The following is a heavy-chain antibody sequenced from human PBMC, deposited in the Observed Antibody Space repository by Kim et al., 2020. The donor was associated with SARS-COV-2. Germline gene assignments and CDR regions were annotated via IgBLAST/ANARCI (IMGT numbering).Heavy chain of an antibody. J-gene: IGHJ4*02. CDR1: QLTFRTAR. CDR2: INAKTDGWKT. Sequence: GGSLRLSCAASQLTFRTARMSWVRQAPGKGLECIGRINAKTDGWKTDYAAPAKGRFIISRDDSKNTQYLKMNSLKIEGTDFYRCMEVCSSTNCYGYWGGGTLVTVPS. D-gene: IGHD2-2*01. V-gene: IGHV3-15*01. CDR3: MEVCSSTNCYGY.